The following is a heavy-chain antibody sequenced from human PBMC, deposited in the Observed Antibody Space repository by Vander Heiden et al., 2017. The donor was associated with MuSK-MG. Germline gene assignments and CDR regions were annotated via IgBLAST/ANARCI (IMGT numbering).Heavy chain of an antibody. V-gene: IGHV3-23*04. CDR2: MSGSGGST. J-gene: IGHJ4*02. Sequence: EVQLVEPGGGLVQPGGSLRLSCAASGFTFSSYAMSWVRQAPGKGLEWVSAMSGSGGSTYYADSVKGRVTISRDNSKNTLYRQMNSLRAEETAVYYCAKDLIPLRGRLQFHYFDYWGQGTMVTVSS. D-gene: IGHD5-12*01. CDR3: AKDLIPLRGRLQFHYFDY. CDR1: GFTFSSYA.